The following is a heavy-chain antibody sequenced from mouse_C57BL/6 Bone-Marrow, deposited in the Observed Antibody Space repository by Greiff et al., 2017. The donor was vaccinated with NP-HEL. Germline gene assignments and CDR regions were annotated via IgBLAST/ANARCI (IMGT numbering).Heavy chain of an antibody. Sequence: EVKLMESGGGLVQSGRSLRLSCATSGFTFSDFYMEWVRQAPGKGLEWIAASRNKANDYTTEYSASVKGRFIVSRDTSQSILYLQMNALRAEDTAIYYCARDPYDYAMDYWGQGTSVTVSS. CDR1: GFTFSDFY. CDR3: ARDPYDYAMDY. CDR2: SRNKANDYTT. D-gene: IGHD2-3*01. V-gene: IGHV7-1*01. J-gene: IGHJ4*01.